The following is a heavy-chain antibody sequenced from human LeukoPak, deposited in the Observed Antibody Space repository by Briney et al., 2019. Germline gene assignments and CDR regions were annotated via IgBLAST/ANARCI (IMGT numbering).Heavy chain of an antibody. CDR2: IIPILGIA. J-gene: IGHJ4*02. Sequence: ASVKVCCKASGGTFSSYAISWVRQAPGQGLEWMGRIIPILGIANYAQKFQGRVTITADKSTSTAYMELSSLRSEDTAVYYCARDHIAAAGTFGYWGQGTLVTVSS. CDR3: ARDHIAAAGTFGY. CDR1: GGTFSSYA. V-gene: IGHV1-69*04. D-gene: IGHD6-13*01.